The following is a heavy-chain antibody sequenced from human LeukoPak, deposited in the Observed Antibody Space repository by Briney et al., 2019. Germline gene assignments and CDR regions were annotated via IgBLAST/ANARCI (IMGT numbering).Heavy chain of an antibody. J-gene: IGHJ4*02. V-gene: IGHV4-59*08. CDR1: GGSISTYY. D-gene: IGHD2-8*02. CDR3: VRRIRINYWCYFDY. CDR2: IHYTGTT. Sequence: PSETLSLTCTVSGGSISTYYWSWIRQPPGKGLEWIAYIHYTGTTDYNPSLKSRVTISVDTSKNQFSLKLSSVTAADTAVYYCVRRIRINYWCYFDYWGQGTLVTVSS.